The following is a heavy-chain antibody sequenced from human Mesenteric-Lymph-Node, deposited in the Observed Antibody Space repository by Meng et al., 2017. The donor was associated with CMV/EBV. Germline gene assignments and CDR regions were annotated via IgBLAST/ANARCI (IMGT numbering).Heavy chain of an antibody. D-gene: IGHD2-2*01. CDR2: ISSSGSTI. CDR3: ARVTYCSSTSCFDYYGMDV. CDR1: GFTFSSHS. V-gene: IGHV3-48*04. J-gene: IGHJ6*02. Sequence: GESLKISCAASGFTFSSHSMNWVRQAPGKGLEWVSYISSSGSTIYSADSVKGRFTISRDNARNSLYLQMNSLRGEDTAVYYCARVTYCSSTSCFDYYGMDVWGQGTTVTVSS.